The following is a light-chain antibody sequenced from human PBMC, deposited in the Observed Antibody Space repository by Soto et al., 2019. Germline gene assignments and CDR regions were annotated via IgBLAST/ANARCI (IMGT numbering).Light chain of an antibody. CDR3: QQYNSYWT. V-gene: IGKV1-5*01. J-gene: IGKJ1*01. CDR1: RSISDC. CDR2: DAS. Sequence: DIQMTQSPSSLSVSVGDRVTITCRASRSISDCLNWYKQKPGEAPELLIYDASSLESGVPSRFSGSGSGTEFTLTISSLQPDDFATYYCQQYNSYWTFGQGTKVDIK.